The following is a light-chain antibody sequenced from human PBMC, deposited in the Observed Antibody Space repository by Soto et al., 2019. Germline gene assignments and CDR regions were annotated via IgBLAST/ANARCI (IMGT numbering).Light chain of an antibody. V-gene: IGLV2-23*01. CDR1: SSDVGSYNL. CDR3: CSYAGSSTG. J-gene: IGLJ2*01. Sequence: QSVLTQPASVSGSPGQSITISCTGTSSDVGSYNLVSWYQQHPGKAPKLMIYEGSKRPSGVSNRFSGSKSGNTASLTISGLQAEDEADYYCCSYAGSSTGVGGGTKLTVL. CDR2: EGS.